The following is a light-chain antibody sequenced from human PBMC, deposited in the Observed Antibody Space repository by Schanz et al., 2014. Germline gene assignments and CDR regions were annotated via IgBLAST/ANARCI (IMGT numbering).Light chain of an antibody. V-gene: IGLV2-8*01. CDR2: EVA. CDR1: SSDVGGYNY. Sequence: QSVLTQPASVSGSPGQSITISCTGTSSDVGGYNYVSWYQHHPGKAPKLMIYEVAKRPSGVSDRFSGSKSGNTASLTVSGLQAEDEADYYCSSYAGSNNLVFGGGTKLTVL. CDR3: SSYAGSNNLV. J-gene: IGLJ2*01.